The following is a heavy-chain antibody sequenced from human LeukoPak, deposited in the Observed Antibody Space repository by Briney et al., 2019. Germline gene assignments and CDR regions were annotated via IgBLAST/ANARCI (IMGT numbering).Heavy chain of an antibody. CDR3: ARGPWELPFDY. D-gene: IGHD1-26*01. V-gene: IGHV4-61*02. CDR2: IYTSGST. Sequence: SQTLPLTCTVSGGSISSGSYYWSWIRQPAGKGLEWIGRIYTSGSTNYNPSLKSRATILVDTSKNQFSLKLSSVTAADTAVYYCARGPWELPFDYWGQGTLVTVSS. CDR1: GGSISSGSYY. J-gene: IGHJ4*02.